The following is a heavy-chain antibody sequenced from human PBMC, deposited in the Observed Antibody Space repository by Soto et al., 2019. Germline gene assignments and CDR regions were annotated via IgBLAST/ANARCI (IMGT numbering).Heavy chain of an antibody. CDR1: GFTFSSYD. CDR3: AKTTVTTDYYYYYGMDV. V-gene: IGHV3-48*01. CDR2: ISSNSYTI. J-gene: IGHJ6*02. Sequence: GGSLRLSCAASGFTFSSYDMNWVRQAPGKGLEWVSYISSNSYTIYYADSVKGRFTISRDNSKNTLYLQMNSLRAEDTAVYYCAKTTVTTDYYYYYGMDVWGQGTTVTVSS. D-gene: IGHD4-17*01.